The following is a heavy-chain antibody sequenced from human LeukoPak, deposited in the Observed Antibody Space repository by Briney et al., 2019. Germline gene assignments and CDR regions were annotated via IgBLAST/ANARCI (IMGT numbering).Heavy chain of an antibody. J-gene: IGHJ4*02. CDR2: ISGSGGST. Sequence: GGSLRLSCVASGFTFSSYAMSWVRQAPGKGLEWVSGISGSGGSTYYADSVKGRFTISRDNAKNSLYLQMNSLRAEDTAVYYCARAVVAATPFDYWGQGTLVTVSS. V-gene: IGHV3-23*01. D-gene: IGHD2-15*01. CDR1: GFTFSSYA. CDR3: ARAVVAATPFDY.